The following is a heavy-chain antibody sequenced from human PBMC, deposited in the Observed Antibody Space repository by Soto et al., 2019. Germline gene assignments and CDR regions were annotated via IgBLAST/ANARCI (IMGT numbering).Heavy chain of an antibody. CDR1: GLSFRNYA. CDR2: ISNVAGAT. CDR3: ARVSGYDYTKTDAFDI. Sequence: GGSLRLYCAPSGLSFRNYAMTWVRQAPGRGLEWVSTISNVAGATYSADSVKCRFTISRDDSKNTLYLQMNSLRAEDTAVYYCARVSGYDYTKTDAFDIWGQGSILTASS. D-gene: IGHD5-12*01. J-gene: IGHJ3*02. V-gene: IGHV3-23*01.